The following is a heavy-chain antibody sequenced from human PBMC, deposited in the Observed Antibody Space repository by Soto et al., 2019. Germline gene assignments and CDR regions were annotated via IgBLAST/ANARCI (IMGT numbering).Heavy chain of an antibody. CDR2: ISYDGSNK. CDR1: GFTFSSHA. Sequence: GRSLRLSWVAYGFTFSSHAMDWVRQAPGKGLEWVAVISYDGSNKYYEDSVKGRFTISRDNSKNTLYLQMNSLRAEDTAVYYCAKGSEEKSHWGQGTLVTVSS. J-gene: IGHJ4*02. V-gene: IGHV3-30*18. CDR3: AKGSEEKSH.